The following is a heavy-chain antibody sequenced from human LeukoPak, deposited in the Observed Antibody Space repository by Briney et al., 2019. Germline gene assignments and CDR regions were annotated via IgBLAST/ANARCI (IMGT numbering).Heavy chain of an antibody. CDR3: ARGADTVADY. D-gene: IGHD4-17*01. CDR2: IYYSGST. V-gene: IGHV4-59*01. CDR1: GGSISSYY. Sequence: SETLSLTCTVSGGSISSYYWSWIRQPPGKGLEWIGYIYYSGSTNYNPSLKSRVTISVDTSKDQFSLKLSSVTAADTAVYYCARGADTVADYWGQGTLVTVSS. J-gene: IGHJ4*02.